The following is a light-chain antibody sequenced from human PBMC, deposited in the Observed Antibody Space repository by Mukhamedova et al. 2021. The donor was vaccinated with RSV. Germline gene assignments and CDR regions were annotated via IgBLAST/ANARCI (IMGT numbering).Light chain of an antibody. Sequence: WYQRRVHGKAPRLLIYRTSNLQSGVPSRFSGSGSGTDFTLTIDSLQPEDFATYYCQQGANFPLTFGGGTKVEIK. CDR2: RTS. CDR3: QQGANFPLT. V-gene: IGKV1-12*01. J-gene: IGKJ4*01.